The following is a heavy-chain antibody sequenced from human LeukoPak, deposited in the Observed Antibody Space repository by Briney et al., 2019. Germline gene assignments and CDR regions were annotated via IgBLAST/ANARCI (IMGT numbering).Heavy chain of an antibody. Sequence: PSETLSLTCTVSGGSISSSSYYWGWIRQPPGKGLEWIGSIYYSGSTYYNPSLKSRVTISVDTSKNQFSLKLSSVTAADTAVYYCARDGWVPFDIWGQGTMVTVSS. J-gene: IGHJ3*02. CDR1: GGSISSSSYY. CDR3: ARDGWVPFDI. V-gene: IGHV4-39*07. CDR2: IYYSGST. D-gene: IGHD3-10*01.